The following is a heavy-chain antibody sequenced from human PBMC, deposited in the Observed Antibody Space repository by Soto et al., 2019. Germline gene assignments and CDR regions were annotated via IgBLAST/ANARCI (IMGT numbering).Heavy chain of an antibody. V-gene: IGHV4-59*08. CDR2: IYSSGST. J-gene: IGHJ6*02. Sequence: PSETLSLTCTVSGGSISNSYWSWIRQSPEKGQKRIGYIYSSGSTNYNPSLNSRVTISVDTSKNQFSLKLSSLSPADSAVYFCVRHSPPFLYGSAPWDVWGQGTTVTVAS. CDR1: GGSISNSY. CDR3: VRHSPPFLYGSAPWDV. D-gene: IGHD3-10*01.